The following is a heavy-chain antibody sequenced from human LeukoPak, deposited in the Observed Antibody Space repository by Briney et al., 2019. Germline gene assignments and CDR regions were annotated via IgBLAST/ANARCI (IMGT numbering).Heavy chain of an antibody. CDR2: ISSGSTYM. Sequence: GGSLRLSCAASGFAFSIYAMNWVRQAPGKGPEWVSSISSGSTYMYYADSVKGRFTISRDNAQNSMYLQMNSLRVEDTAVYYCARLQWLQTGRDFLDYWGQGTLVTVSS. D-gene: IGHD6-19*01. V-gene: IGHV3-21*01. CDR3: ARLQWLQTGRDFLDY. J-gene: IGHJ4*02. CDR1: GFAFSIYA.